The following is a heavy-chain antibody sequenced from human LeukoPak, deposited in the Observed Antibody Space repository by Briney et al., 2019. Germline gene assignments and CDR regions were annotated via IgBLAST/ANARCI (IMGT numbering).Heavy chain of an antibody. CDR2: LYYSGST. CDR1: GGSISSSSYF. CDR3: ARFSGEETTLDY. D-gene: IGHD4-11*01. V-gene: IGHV4-39*07. Sequence: SETLSLTCAVSGGSISSSSYFWGWIRQPPGKGLEWIGTLYYSGSTYYNPSLKSRVTISVDTSNNQFFLKLSSVTAADTAVYYCARFSGEETTLDYWGQGTLVTVSS. J-gene: IGHJ4*02.